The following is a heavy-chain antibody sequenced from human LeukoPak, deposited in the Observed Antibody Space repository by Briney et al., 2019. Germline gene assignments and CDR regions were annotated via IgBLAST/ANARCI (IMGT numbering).Heavy chain of an antibody. CDR2: IYSGGST. J-gene: IGHJ4*02. CDR1: GFTVSSNY. V-gene: IGHV3-53*01. Sequence: GGSLRLSCAASGFTVSSNYMSWVRQAPGKGLEWVSVIYSGGSTYYADSVKGRFTISRDNSKNTLCLQMNSLRAEDTAVYYCARYSYGYRGGYWGQGTLVTVSS. D-gene: IGHD5-18*01. CDR3: ARYSYGYRGGY.